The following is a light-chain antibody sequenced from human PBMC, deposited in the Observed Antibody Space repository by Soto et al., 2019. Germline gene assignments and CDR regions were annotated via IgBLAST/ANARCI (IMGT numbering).Light chain of an antibody. CDR3: QQYGSSPTT. CDR1: QSVSGY. Sequence: VMTQSPATLSLSPGKRASLSCRASQSVSGYLAWYQQKPGQAPRFLIYGASTRATGIPDRFSGSGSGTDFTLTISRLEPEDFAVYYCQQYGSSPTTFGQGTKVDIK. CDR2: GAS. V-gene: IGKV3-20*01. J-gene: IGKJ1*01.